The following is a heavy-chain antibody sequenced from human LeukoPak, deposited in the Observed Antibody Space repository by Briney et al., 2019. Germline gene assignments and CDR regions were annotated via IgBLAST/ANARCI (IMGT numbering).Heavy chain of an antibody. CDR2: ISSSGSTI. V-gene: IGHV3-48*03. J-gene: IGHJ4*02. D-gene: IGHD3-22*01. Sequence: GGSLRLSCATSGFTFSSYEMNWVRQAPGKGLEWVSYISSSGSTIYYADSVKGRFTISRDNAKNSLYLQMNSLRAEDTAVYYCARHVVAVGFDYWGQGTLVTVSS. CDR3: ARHVVAVGFDY. CDR1: GFTFSSYE.